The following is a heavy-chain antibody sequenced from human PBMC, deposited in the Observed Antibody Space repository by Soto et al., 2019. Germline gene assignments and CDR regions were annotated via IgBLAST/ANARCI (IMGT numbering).Heavy chain of an antibody. J-gene: IGHJ6*02. V-gene: IGHV1-18*01. D-gene: IGHD2-2*01. CDR2: ISAYNGNT. CDR1: GYTFTSYG. CDR3: ARVSPWGGYCSSTSCYARGYYSYGMDI. Sequence: QVQLVQSGAEVKKPGASVKVSCKASGYTFTSYGISWVRQAPGQGLEWMGWISAYNGNTNYAQKLQGRVTMTTDTSTSTAYMELRSLRSDDTALYYCARVSPWGGYCSSTSCYARGYYSYGMDILCQWITVTVS.